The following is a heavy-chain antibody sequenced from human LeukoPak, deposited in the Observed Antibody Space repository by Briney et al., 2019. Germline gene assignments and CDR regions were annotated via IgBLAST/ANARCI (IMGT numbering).Heavy chain of an antibody. V-gene: IGHV3-21*01. D-gene: IGHD3-22*01. Sequence: GGSLRLSCAASGFTFSSYSMNWVRQAPGKGLEWVPSISSSSSYIYYADSVKGRFTISRDNAKNSLYLQMNSLRAEDTAVYYCARDPPHDSSGALDYWGQGTLVTVSS. CDR3: ARDPPHDSSGALDY. CDR2: ISSSSSYI. CDR1: GFTFSSYS. J-gene: IGHJ4*02.